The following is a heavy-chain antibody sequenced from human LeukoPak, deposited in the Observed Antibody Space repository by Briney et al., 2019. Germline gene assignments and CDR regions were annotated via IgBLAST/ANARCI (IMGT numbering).Heavy chain of an antibody. CDR2: ISSDVSNR. V-gene: IGHV3-30*18. Sequence: PGGSLRLSCAASRFPFSNYGVHWVRQAPGKGLEWLAVISSDVSNRHYADSVKGRFTISRDNAKNSLYLQMNSLRAEDTALYYCAKDVSVVVPAAVNSFDYWGQGTLVTVSS. D-gene: IGHD2-2*01. CDR3: AKDVSVVVPAAVNSFDY. J-gene: IGHJ4*02. CDR1: RFPFSNYG.